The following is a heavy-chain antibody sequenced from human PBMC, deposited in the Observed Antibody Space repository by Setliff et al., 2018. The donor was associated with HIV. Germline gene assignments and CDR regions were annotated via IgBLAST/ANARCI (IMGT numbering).Heavy chain of an antibody. CDR2: IRYDGSNK. V-gene: IGHV3-30*02. J-gene: IGHJ5*02. D-gene: IGHD6-13*01. Sequence: GGSLRLSCAASGFTFSSYGMHWVRQAPGKGLEWVAFIRYDGSNKYYADSVKGRFTISRDNSKNTLYLQMNSLRAEDTAVYYCARQTVSSSWSNWFDPWGQGTLVTVSS. CDR3: ARQTVSSSWSNWFDP. CDR1: GFTFSSYG.